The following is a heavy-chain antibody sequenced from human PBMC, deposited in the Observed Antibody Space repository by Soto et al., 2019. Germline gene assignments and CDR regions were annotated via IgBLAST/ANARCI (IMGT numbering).Heavy chain of an antibody. Sequence: SLRLSCSSSGFTFDDYAMHWVRQAPGKGLEWVSGISWNSGSIGYADSVKGRFTISRDNAKNALYLQMNSLRAEDTASYYCAKADYDILTGYGRVFDYWGQGTLVTVSS. CDR1: GFTFDDYA. D-gene: IGHD3-9*01. J-gene: IGHJ4*02. CDR3: AKADYDILTGYGRVFDY. V-gene: IGHV3-9*01. CDR2: ISWNSGSI.